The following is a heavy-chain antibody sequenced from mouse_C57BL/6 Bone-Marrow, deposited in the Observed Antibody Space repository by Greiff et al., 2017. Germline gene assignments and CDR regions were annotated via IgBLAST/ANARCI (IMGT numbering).Heavy chain of an antibody. D-gene: IGHD1-1*01. CDR2: IYPRDGST. V-gene: IGHV1-78*01. CDR3: ARKFYYYGSSPWFAY. J-gene: IGHJ3*01. Sequence: SDAELVKPGASVKISCKVSGYTFTDHTIHWMKQRPEQGLEWIGYIYPRDGSTKYNEKFKGKATLTADKSSSAAYMQLNSLTSEDSAVYFCARKFYYYGSSPWFAYWGQGTLVTVSA. CDR1: GYTFTDHT.